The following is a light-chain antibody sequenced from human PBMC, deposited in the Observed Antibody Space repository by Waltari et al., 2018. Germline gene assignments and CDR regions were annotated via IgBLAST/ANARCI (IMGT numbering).Light chain of an antibody. CDR2: AAS. Sequence: CRASQSVSKYLAWYQQRPGQAPRLLSYAASTRATGVPDRFSGSGFGTDFSLTISRLEPEDIAVYFCQNHERLPATFGQGTRVEIK. J-gene: IGKJ1*01. CDR1: QSVSKY. V-gene: IGKV3-20*01. CDR3: QNHERLPAT.